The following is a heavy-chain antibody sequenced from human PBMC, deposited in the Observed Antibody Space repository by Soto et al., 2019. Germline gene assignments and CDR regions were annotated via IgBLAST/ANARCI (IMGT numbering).Heavy chain of an antibody. CDR2: IDLSDSQT. D-gene: IGHD3-22*01. J-gene: IGHJ4*02. CDR3: ARQIYDSDTGPNFQYYFDS. V-gene: IGHV5-10-1*01. CDR1: GYSFAGYW. Sequence: GESLKISCKGSGYSFAGYWITWVRQKPGKGLEWMGRIDLSDSQTYYSPSFRGHVTISVTKSITTVFLQWSSLRASDTAMYYCARQIYDSDTGPNFQYYFDSWGQGTPVTVSS.